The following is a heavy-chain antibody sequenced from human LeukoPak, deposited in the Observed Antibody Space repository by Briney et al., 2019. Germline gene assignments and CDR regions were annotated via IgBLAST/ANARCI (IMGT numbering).Heavy chain of an antibody. J-gene: IGHJ1*01. Sequence: SQTLSLTCTVSGGSISSYYWSWIRQPPGKGLEWTGYIYYSGSTNYNPSLKSRVTISVDTSKNQFSLKLSSVTAADTAVYYCARGLGGSYYGYFQHWGQGTLVTVSS. CDR3: ARGLGGSYYGYFQH. V-gene: IGHV4-59*01. D-gene: IGHD1-26*01. CDR2: IYYSGST. CDR1: GGSISSYY.